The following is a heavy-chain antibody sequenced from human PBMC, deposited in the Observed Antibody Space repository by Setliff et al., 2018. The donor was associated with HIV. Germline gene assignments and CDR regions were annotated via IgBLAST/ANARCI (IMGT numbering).Heavy chain of an antibody. Sequence: ASVKVSCKASGGTLNGYAVTWVRQAPGQGLDVVGEIIPLFGTRNYVQRFQGRIAITTDESTATAYMDLSGLTSEDTAMYYCAFSIYRSGSYSFIFDYWGQGTLVTVSS. CDR3: AFSIYRSGSYSFIFDY. D-gene: IGHD3-10*01. CDR1: GGTLNGYA. V-gene: IGHV1-69*05. CDR2: IIPLFGTR. J-gene: IGHJ4*02.